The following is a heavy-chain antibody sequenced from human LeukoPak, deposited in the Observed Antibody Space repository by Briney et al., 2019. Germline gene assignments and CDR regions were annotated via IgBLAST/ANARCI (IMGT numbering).Heavy chain of an antibody. CDR2: INPNSGGT. D-gene: IGHD2-15*01. V-gene: IGHV1-2*06. Sequence: ASVKVSCKASGYPFTDYYMHWVRQVPGQGLEWMGRINPNSGGTNYALKFQGKVTMTRDTSISTAYMELRRLRSDDTAVYYCAGGGVAVAGQIDYWGQGTLVTVSS. J-gene: IGHJ4*02. CDR3: AGGGVAVAGQIDY. CDR1: GYPFTDYY.